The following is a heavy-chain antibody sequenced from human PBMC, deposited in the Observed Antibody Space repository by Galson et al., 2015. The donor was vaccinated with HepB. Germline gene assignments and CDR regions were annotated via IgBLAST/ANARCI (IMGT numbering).Heavy chain of an antibody. D-gene: IGHD3-22*01. CDR2: INHSGRT. CDR3: ARGHGYYDSNGYRSYYFDS. Sequence: TLSLTCAVYGGSFSGYYWSWIRQPPGKGLEWIGEINHSGRTNYNPSLKGRVTISVDTSKNQFSLKLSSVTAADTAVYYCARGHGYYDSNGYRSYYFDSWGREPWSPSPQ. V-gene: IGHV4-34*01. J-gene: IGHJ4*02. CDR1: GGSFSGYY.